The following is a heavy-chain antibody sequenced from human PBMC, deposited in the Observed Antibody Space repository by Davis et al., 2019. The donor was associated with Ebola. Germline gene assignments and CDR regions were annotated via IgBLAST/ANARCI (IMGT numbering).Heavy chain of an antibody. CDR3: ATLPGYY. CDR1: GFTFRSYG. D-gene: IGHD1-26*01. V-gene: IGHV3-33*01. CDR2: IWYDGSNK. J-gene: IGHJ4*02. Sequence: GGSLRLSCAASGFTFRSYGMHWVRQAPGKGLEWVAVIWYDGSNKYYADSVKGRFTISRDNSKNTLYLQMNSLRVEDTAVYYCATLPGYYWGQGTLVTVSS.